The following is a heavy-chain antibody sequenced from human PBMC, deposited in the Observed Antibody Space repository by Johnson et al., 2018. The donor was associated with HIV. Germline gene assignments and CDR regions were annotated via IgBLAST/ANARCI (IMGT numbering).Heavy chain of an antibody. Sequence: VQLVESGGGVVQPGRSLRLSCAASGFTFSSYAMHWVRQAPGKGLEWVAVISYDGSNKYYADSVKGRFTISRDNSKNTLYLQMNSLRAEDTAVYYCAKDSLLGYCSGGSCYDDDAFDIWGQGKWSPSLQ. D-gene: IGHD2-15*01. CDR2: ISYDGSNK. CDR1: GFTFSSYA. J-gene: IGHJ3*02. CDR3: AKDSLLGYCSGGSCYDDDAFDI. V-gene: IGHV3-30-3*01.